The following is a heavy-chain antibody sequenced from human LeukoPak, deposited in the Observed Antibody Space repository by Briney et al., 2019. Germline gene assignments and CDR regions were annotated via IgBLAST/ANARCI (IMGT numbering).Heavy chain of an antibody. V-gene: IGHV4-59*01. Sequence: PSETLSLTCTVSGGSISNNYWSWVRQPLGKGLEWIGYIFYSGRTDYNPSLKSRVTISIDTSKNQFSLKLSPVTATDTAVYYCARGRPITEEGSWLDPWGQGTLVTVSS. CDR2: IFYSGRT. J-gene: IGHJ5*02. CDR3: ARGRPITEEGSWLDP. CDR1: GGSISNNY. D-gene: IGHD1-14*01.